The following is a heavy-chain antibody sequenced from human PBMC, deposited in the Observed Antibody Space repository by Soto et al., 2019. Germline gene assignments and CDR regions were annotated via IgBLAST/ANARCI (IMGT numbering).Heavy chain of an antibody. CDR2: IVVGSGNT. CDR1: GFTLNNSA. V-gene: IGHV1-58*01. CDR3: AAYYYDTAAFDL. J-gene: IGHJ3*01. D-gene: IGHD3-22*01. Sequence: QMQLVQSGPEVKKPGTSVKVSCKASGFTLNNSAVQWVRQARGQRLEWIGWIVVGSGNTNYAQKFQERVSFTREMSTSTTYIELSSLRSEDTAIYYCAAYYYDTAAFDLWGQGTMVTVSS.